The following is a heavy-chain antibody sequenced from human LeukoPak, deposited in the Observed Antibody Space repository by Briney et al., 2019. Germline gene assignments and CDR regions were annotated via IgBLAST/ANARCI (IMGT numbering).Heavy chain of an antibody. J-gene: IGHJ4*02. CDR3: ARPHYYGSGTKGYYFDY. V-gene: IGHV4-39*01. Sequence: SETLSLTCTVSGGSISSSSYYWGWIRQPPGKGLEWIGSIYYSGSTYYNPSLKSRVTISVDTSKNQFSLKLSSVTAADTAVYYCARPHYYGSGTKGYYFDYWGQGTLVTVSS. CDR2: IYYSGST. D-gene: IGHD3-10*01. CDR1: GGSISSSSYY.